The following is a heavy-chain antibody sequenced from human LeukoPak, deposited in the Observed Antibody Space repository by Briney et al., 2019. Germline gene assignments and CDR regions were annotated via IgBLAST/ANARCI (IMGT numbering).Heavy chain of an antibody. CDR2: VYYNGSA. D-gene: IGHD2-15*01. CDR3: ARKGGHFDY. V-gene: IGHV4-59*01. Sequence: SETLSLTCTVSGDSINYYYWSWIRQSPGKGLEWIGYVYYNGSAKYNPSLKSRVTISVDMSKNQFSLKVSSVTAADTAIYYCARKGGHFDYWGQGTLVTVSS. J-gene: IGHJ4*02. CDR1: GDSINYYY.